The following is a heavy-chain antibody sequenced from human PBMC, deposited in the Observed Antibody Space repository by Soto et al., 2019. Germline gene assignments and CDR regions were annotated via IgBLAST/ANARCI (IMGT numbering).Heavy chain of an antibody. CDR1: GGTFSSYT. D-gene: IGHD2-15*01. CDR2: IIPILGIA. V-gene: IGHV1-69*02. Sequence: QVQLVQSGAEVKKPGSSVKVSCKASGGTFSSYTISWVRQAPGQGLEWMGRIIPILGIANYAQKFQGRVTITADKSTSTAYMELSSLRSEDTVVYYCATVVAATGGFDYWGQGTLVTVSS. CDR3: ATVVAATGGFDY. J-gene: IGHJ4*02.